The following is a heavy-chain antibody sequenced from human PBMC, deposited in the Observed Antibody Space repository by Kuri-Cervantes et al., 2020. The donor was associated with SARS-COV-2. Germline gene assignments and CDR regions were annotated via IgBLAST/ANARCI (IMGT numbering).Heavy chain of an antibody. CDR2: IKKDGSEK. J-gene: IGHJ4*02. CDR3: ARDRGFIAARIFDY. D-gene: IGHD6-6*01. V-gene: IGHV3-7*01. CDR1: GFTFSSYW. Sequence: GESLKISCAASGFTFSSYWMSWVRQAPGKGLEWVANIKKDGSEKYYVDSVKGRFTISRDNAKNSLYLQMNSLRAEDTAVYYCARDRGFIAARIFDYWGQGTLVTVSS.